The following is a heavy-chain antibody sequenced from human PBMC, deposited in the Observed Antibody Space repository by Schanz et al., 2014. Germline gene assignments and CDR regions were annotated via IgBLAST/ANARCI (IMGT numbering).Heavy chain of an antibody. CDR1: GYTFTSYG. Sequence: QVQLVQSGAEVKKPGASVKVSCKASGYTFTSYGISWVRQAPGQGPEWMGWISDYNADTKYAQKVQGRVTMTTDTSTSTAYMELRSLRSADTAVYYCAGDTYSSSWYGGSEYFQHWGQGTLVTVSS. V-gene: IGHV1-18*04. CDR2: ISDYNADT. J-gene: IGHJ1*01. CDR3: AGDTYSSSWYGGSEYFQH. D-gene: IGHD6-13*01.